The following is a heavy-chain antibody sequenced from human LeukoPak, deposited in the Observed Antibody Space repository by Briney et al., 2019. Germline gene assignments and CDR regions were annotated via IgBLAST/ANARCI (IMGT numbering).Heavy chain of an antibody. Sequence: PSETLSLTCTVSGGSISSYYWSWIRQPPGKGLELIGYTYNSGSSSYSPSFKSRVTISTDTPRNQFFLRLTSVTAADTAVYYCAGYYGSGQWDNWGQGTLVTVSS. V-gene: IGHV4-59*12. CDR2: TYNSGSS. J-gene: IGHJ4*02. D-gene: IGHD3-10*01. CDR1: GGSISSYY. CDR3: AGYYGSGQWDN.